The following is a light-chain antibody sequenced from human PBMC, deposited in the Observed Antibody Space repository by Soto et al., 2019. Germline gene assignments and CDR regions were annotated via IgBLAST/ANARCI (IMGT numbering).Light chain of an antibody. J-gene: IGKJ1*01. V-gene: IGKV3-15*01. CDR1: QSVGSN. CDR3: QQYNNWPRS. CDR2: GAS. Sequence: EIVLTQSPGTLSLSPGERATLSCRASQSVGSNYLAWYQHKPGQAPRLLMYGASSRATDIPTRFSASGSGTEFILTISSLQSEDFAVYYCQQYNNWPRSFGQGTKVDIK.